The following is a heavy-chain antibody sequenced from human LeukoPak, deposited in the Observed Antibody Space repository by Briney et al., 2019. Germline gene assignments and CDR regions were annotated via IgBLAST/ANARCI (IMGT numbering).Heavy chain of an antibody. V-gene: IGHV4-61*10. D-gene: IGHD3-22*01. J-gene: IGHJ4*02. Sequence: PSETLSLTCTVSGGSISSGSYYWSWIRQPAGKGLEWIGYIYYSGSTNYNPSLKSRVTISVDTSKNQFSLKLSSVTAADTAVYYCARGTYYYDSSGYPRYYFDYWGQGTLVTVSS. CDR3: ARGTYYYDSSGYPRYYFDY. CDR2: IYYSGST. CDR1: GGSISSGSYY.